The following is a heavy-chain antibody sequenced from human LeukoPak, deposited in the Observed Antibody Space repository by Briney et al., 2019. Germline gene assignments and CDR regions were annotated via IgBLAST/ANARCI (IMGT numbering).Heavy chain of an antibody. D-gene: IGHD5-24*01. Sequence: PGGSLRLSCAASGFTFSSYSMHWVRHAPGKGLECVSSISSSSSYIYNADSVKGRFTISRDNAMNSLYLQMNSLRAEDTAVYYCARGLGREMAYTAFDIWGQGTMVTVSS. CDR3: ARGLGREMAYTAFDI. J-gene: IGHJ3*02. V-gene: IGHV3-21*01. CDR1: GFTFSSYS. CDR2: ISSSSSYI.